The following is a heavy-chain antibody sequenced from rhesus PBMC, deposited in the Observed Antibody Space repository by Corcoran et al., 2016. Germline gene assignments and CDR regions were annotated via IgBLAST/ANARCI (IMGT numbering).Heavy chain of an antibody. CDR2: SRNKANGGKA. V-gene: IGHV3S22*01. CDR3: ALTGPYSGSSNPCDF. D-gene: IGHD3-16*01. Sequence: VQQQESGPAVVKPSETLSLTCAVSGGSISSSNWWSWIRQSPGKGPEWVGDSRNKANGGKAEYAASLKGRCTIARYYSKNMAILQMNSLKTEDTAVYYCALTGPYSGSSNPCDFWGQGVLVTVSS. CDR1: GGSISSSNW. J-gene: IGHJ4*01.